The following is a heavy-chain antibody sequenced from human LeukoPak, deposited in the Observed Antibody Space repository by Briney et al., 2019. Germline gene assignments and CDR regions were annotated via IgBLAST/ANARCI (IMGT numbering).Heavy chain of an antibody. Sequence: PGASVKVSCKVSGYTLTELSMHWVRQAPGKGLEWMGGFDPEDGETIYAQKFQGRVTMTEDTSTDTAYMELSSLRSEDTAVYYCATGLGVVVPTSRQNDYWGQGTLVTASS. CDR1: GYTLTELS. D-gene: IGHD2-2*01. CDR3: ATGLGVVVPTSRQNDY. J-gene: IGHJ4*02. V-gene: IGHV1-24*01. CDR2: FDPEDGET.